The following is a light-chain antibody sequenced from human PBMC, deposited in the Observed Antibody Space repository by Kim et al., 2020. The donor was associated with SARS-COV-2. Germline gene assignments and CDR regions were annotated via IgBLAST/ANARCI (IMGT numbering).Light chain of an antibody. CDR1: SSDVGGYNY. CDR2: EVS. CDR3: SSYAGSNKRV. Sequence: QSALTQPPSASGSPGPSVTISCTGTSSDVGGYNYVSWYQQHPGKAPKLMIYEVSKRPSGVPDRFSGSKSGNTASLTVSGLQAEDEADYYCSSYAGSNKRVFGTGTKVTVL. V-gene: IGLV2-8*01. J-gene: IGLJ1*01.